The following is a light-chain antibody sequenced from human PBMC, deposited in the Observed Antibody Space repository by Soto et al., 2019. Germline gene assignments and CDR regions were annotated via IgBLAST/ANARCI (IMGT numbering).Light chain of an antibody. J-gene: IGKJ2*01. CDR2: GSS. CDR1: QSVSGHY. CDR3: QQYGSSPPYT. Sequence: EIVLTQSPGTLSLSPGERATLSCRASQSVSGHYLAWYQQKPGQSPRLLIYGSSDRATGIPDRFSGSGSETDFNLTISRVEPEDFAVYYCQQYGSSPPYTFGQGTKLEIK. V-gene: IGKV3-20*01.